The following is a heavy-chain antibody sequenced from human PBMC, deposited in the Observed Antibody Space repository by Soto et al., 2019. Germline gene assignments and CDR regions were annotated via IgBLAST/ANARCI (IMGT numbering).Heavy chain of an antibody. CDR3: AREGNYVWGSYRQFDY. Sequence: SETLSLTCTVSGGAISSGDYYWGWIRQPPGKGLEWIGYIYYSGSTYYNPSLKSRVTISVDTSKNQFSLKLSSVTAADTAVYYCAREGNYVWGSYRQFDYWGQGTLVTVSS. D-gene: IGHD3-16*02. CDR2: IYYSGST. J-gene: IGHJ4*02. V-gene: IGHV4-30-4*01. CDR1: GGAISSGDYY.